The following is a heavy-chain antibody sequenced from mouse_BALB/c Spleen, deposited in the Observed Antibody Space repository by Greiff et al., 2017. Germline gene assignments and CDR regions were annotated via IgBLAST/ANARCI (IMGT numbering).Heavy chain of an antibody. Sequence: VQLKESGAELVKPGASVKLSCTASGFNIKDTYMHWVKQRPEQGLEWIGRIDPANGNTKYDPKFQGKATITADTSSNTAYLQLSSLTSEDTAVYYCASGNYPYYYAMDYWGQGTSVTVSS. V-gene: IGHV14-3*02. CDR2: IDPANGNT. J-gene: IGHJ4*01. CDR3: ASGNYPYYYAMDY. CDR1: GFNIKDTY. D-gene: IGHD2-1*01.